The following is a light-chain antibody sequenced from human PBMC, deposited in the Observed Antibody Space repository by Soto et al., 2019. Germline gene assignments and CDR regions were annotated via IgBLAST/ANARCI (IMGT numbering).Light chain of an antibody. J-gene: IGKJ2*01. V-gene: IGKV4-1*01. CDR2: WAS. CDR3: LQYYSIPFT. Sequence: DIVMTQSPDSLAVSLGERATINCKSGQTVLSSSNNRKTLAWYQQKPGQPPKLLIYWASTRQSGVPDRFSGSGSGTDFTLTINSLQAGDVAVYYCLQYYSIPFTFGQGTKVYIK. CDR1: QTVLSSSNNRKT.